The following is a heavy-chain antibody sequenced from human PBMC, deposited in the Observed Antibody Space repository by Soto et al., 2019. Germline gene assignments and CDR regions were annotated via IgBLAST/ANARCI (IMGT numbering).Heavy chain of an antibody. CDR2: ISAYNGNT. V-gene: IGHV1-18*01. Sequence: QVQLVQSGAEVKKPGASVKVSCKASGYTFTSYGISWVRQAPGQGLEWMGWISAYNGNTNYAQKLQGRVTMTTDTSTSTGYMQLRSLISDDTAVYYCAGDLDYYDSSGYHLWDSWGQGTLVTVSS. CDR3: AGDLDYYDSSGYHLWDS. J-gene: IGHJ4*02. CDR1: GYTFTSYG. D-gene: IGHD3-22*01.